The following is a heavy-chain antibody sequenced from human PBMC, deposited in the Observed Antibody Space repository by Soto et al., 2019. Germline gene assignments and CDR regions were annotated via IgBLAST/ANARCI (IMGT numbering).Heavy chain of an antibody. V-gene: IGHV3-33*01. CDR3: ARVAPFSGGWYYLDF. CDR1: GFTFSTYV. Sequence: QVQLVESGGGVVQPGRSLRLSCTTSGFTFSTYVMHWVRQAPGKGLEWVAAIWYDGTNKYYADSVKGRFTISRDNSKDTLYLQMDSLRAEDTALFYCARVAPFSGGWYYLDFWGQGTLVTVSS. CDR2: IWYDGTNK. J-gene: IGHJ4*02. D-gene: IGHD6-19*01.